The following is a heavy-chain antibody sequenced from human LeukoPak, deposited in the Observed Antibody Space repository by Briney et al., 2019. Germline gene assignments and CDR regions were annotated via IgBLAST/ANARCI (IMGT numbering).Heavy chain of an antibody. CDR3: ARAHNRYYDFWSDYLGGAFDN. CDR1: GVSFSGYE. J-gene: IGHJ3*02. D-gene: IGHD3-3*01. Sequence: PGGTLRLSCAASGVSFSGYEMKWVRHGPGQGLERISYISSSGSTIYYADSVKGRFTISRDNAKNSLYLQMNSLRAEDTAVYYFARAHNRYYDFWSDYLGGAFDNWGPGVIVTVSS. V-gene: IGHV3-48*03. CDR2: ISSSGSTI.